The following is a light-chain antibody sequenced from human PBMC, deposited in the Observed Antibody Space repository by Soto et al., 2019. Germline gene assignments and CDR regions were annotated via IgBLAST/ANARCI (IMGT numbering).Light chain of an antibody. CDR3: CSYAGSYSWV. CDR1: SSDVGAYNY. J-gene: IGLJ3*02. CDR2: DVS. Sequence: QSALTQPRSVSGSPGQSVTISCTGTSSDVGAYNYVSWYQHHPGKAPKVMIYDVSERPSGVSDRFSGSKSDNKASLTISGHQAEDEADYYCCSYAGSYSWVFGGGTKLTVL. V-gene: IGLV2-11*01.